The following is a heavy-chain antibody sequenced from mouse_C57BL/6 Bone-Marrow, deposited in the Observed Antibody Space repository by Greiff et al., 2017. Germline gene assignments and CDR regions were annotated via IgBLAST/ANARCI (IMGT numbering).Heavy chain of an antibody. CDR2: IDPENGDT. V-gene: IGHV14-4*01. Sequence: VHVKQSGAELVRPGASVKLSCTASGFNIKDDYMHWVKQRPEQGLEWIGWIDPENGDTDYASKFQGKATITADTSSNTAYLQLSSLTSEDTAVYYCTTYSNPYYAMDYWGQGTSVTVSS. D-gene: IGHD2-5*01. J-gene: IGHJ4*01. CDR1: GFNIKDDY. CDR3: TTYSNPYYAMDY.